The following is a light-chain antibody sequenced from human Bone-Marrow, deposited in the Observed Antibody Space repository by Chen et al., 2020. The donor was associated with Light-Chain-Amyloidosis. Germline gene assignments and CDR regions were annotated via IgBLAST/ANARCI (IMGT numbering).Light chain of an antibody. J-gene: IGLJ3*02. Sequence: QSALTQPASVSGSPGQSFTISCTGTSSDVGGYNYVSWYQQHPGTAPKLVIFDVSYRPSGISNRFSGSNSGNTATLTISRVEAGDEADYYCQVWDRSSDRPVFGGGTKLTVL. CDR3: QVWDRSSDRPV. V-gene: IGLV2-14*03. CDR2: DVS. CDR1: SSDVGGYNY.